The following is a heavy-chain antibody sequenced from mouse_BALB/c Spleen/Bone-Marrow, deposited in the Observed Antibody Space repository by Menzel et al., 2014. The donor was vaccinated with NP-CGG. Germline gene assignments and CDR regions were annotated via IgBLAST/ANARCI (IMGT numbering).Heavy chain of an antibody. Sequence: VHLVESGPGLVAPSQSLSITCTVSGFSLISYGVHWVRQPPGKGLEWLGVIWAGGSTNYNSAHMSRLSISKDNSKSQIYLKMNSLQTDDTAMYYCARSSSTYYYAMDYWGQGTSVTVSS. D-gene: IGHD1-1*01. CDR3: ARSSSTYYYAMDY. CDR2: IWAGGST. CDR1: GFSLISYG. J-gene: IGHJ4*01. V-gene: IGHV2-9*02.